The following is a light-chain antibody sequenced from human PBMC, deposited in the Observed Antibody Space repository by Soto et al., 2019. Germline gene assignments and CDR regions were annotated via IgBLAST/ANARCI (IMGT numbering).Light chain of an antibody. Sequence: DIQMTQSPSTLSASVGDRVTNTCRASQSISSWLAWYQHKPGKAPKLLIYKASSLESGVPSRFSGSGSGTKFTLTISSLQPDDFATYYCQQYNSYWTFGQGTRWIS. CDR1: QSISSW. CDR3: QQYNSYWT. V-gene: IGKV1-5*03. CDR2: KAS. J-gene: IGKJ1*01.